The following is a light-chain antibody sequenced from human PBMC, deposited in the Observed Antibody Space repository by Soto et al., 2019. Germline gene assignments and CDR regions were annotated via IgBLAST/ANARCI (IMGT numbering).Light chain of an antibody. CDR1: NIGSKS. Sequence: SYELTQPPSVSVAPGQTASVTCGGNNIGSKSVHWYRQRPGHAPALIVYDNTDRPSAIPERFSGSKSGTSASLAISGLQSEDEADYYCAAWDDRLSAVVFGGGTKLTVL. CDR3: AAWDDRLSAVV. CDR2: DNT. V-gene: IGLV3-21*02. J-gene: IGLJ2*01.